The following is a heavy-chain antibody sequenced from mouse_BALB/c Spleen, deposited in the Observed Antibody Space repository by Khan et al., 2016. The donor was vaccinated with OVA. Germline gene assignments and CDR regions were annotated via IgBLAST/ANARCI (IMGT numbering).Heavy chain of an antibody. D-gene: IGHD2-3*01. V-gene: IGHV3-2*02. CDR1: GYSITSDYA. CDR3: ARDGSRYNYAMDY. J-gene: IGHJ4*01. Sequence: EVQLQESGPGLVKPSQSLSLTCTVTGYSITSDYAWNWIRQFPGNKLEWMGYISYSGSTSYHPSLKSRISITRDTSKNQFFLQLKSVTTEDTATYYCARDGSRYNYAMDYWGQGTAVTVSS. CDR2: ISYSGST.